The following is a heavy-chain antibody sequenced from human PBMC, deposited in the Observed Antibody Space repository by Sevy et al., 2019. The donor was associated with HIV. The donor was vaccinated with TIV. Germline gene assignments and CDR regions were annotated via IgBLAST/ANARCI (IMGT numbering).Heavy chain of an antibody. CDR1: GFTFSSYG. D-gene: IGHD5-18*01. Sequence: GGSLRLSCAASGFTFSSYGMHWVRQAPGKGLEWVAVIWYDGSNKYYADSVKGRFTISRDNSKNTLYLQMNSLRAEDTAVYYCGRDSSQASWIHRYYYYGMDVWGQGTTVTVSS. CDR2: IWYDGSNK. V-gene: IGHV3-33*01. J-gene: IGHJ6*02. CDR3: GRDSSQASWIHRYYYYGMDV.